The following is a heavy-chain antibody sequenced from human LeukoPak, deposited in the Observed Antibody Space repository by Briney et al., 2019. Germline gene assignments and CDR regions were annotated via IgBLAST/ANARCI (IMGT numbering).Heavy chain of an antibody. CDR3: AGSYYDSSGYYHGDY. V-gene: IGHV3-21*01. J-gene: IGHJ4*02. D-gene: IGHD3-22*01. CDR1: GFTFSSYS. Sequence: GGSLRLSCAASGFTFSSYSMNWVRQAPGKGLEWVSSVSSSSSYIYYADSVKGRFTISRDNAKNSLYLQMNSLRAEDTAVYYCAGSYYDSSGYYHGDYWGQGTLVTVSS. CDR2: VSSSSSYI.